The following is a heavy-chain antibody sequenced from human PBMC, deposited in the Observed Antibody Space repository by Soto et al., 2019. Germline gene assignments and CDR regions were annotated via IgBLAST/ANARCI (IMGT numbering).Heavy chain of an antibody. Sequence: QVQLVQSGAEVKKPGASVKVSCKAWGYTFTSYDINWMRQATGQGLEWMGWMSPNSGNAGYAQKFQGRVAMTRITPISTAYMELSSLKSEDTAVYYCAIGGLYLGDYGMDVWGQGTTVTVSS. CDR1: GYTFTSYD. J-gene: IGHJ6*02. CDR3: AIGGLYLGDYGMDV. V-gene: IGHV1-8*01. CDR2: MSPNSGNA. D-gene: IGHD3-10*01.